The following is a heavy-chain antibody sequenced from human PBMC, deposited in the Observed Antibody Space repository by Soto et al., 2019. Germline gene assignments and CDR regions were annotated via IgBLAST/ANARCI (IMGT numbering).Heavy chain of an antibody. J-gene: IGHJ4*02. CDR1: GFTFSSYA. Sequence: QVQLVESGGGVVQPGRSLRLSCEASGFTFSSYARHWVRQAPGKGLEWVAVISYDGSNKYYADSVKGRFTISRDNSKNTLYLQMNSLRAEDTSVYYCARDFDYWGQGTLVTVSS. CDR3: ARDFDY. CDR2: ISYDGSNK. V-gene: IGHV3-30-3*01.